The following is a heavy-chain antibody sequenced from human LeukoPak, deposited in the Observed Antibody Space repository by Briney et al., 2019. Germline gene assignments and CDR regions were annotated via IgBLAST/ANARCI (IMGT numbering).Heavy chain of an antibody. Sequence: GGSLRLSCAASGFTVTDNYMNWVRQSSGKGLEWVSVIYGGGDTNYADSVKGRFTISRDNSKNTLYLQMNSLRAEDTAVYYCAKGPDTAMANYYFDYWGQGTLVTVSS. J-gene: IGHJ4*02. CDR1: GFTVTDNY. CDR2: IYGGGDT. CDR3: AKGPDTAMANYYFDY. D-gene: IGHD5-18*01. V-gene: IGHV3-53*01.